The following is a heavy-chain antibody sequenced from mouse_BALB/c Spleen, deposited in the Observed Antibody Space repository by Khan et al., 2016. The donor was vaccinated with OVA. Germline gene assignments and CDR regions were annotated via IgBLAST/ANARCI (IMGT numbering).Heavy chain of an antibody. Sequence: QIQLVQSGPELKKPGETVKISCKASGYTFTNYGMNWVKQAPGKGLKWMGWINTYTGEPTYADDFKGRFAFSLETSASTASLQINNLKSEDAATYFCAGMKPDWYFDVWGAGTTVTVSS. V-gene: IGHV9-3-1*01. CDR1: GYTFTNYG. CDR2: INTYTGEP. J-gene: IGHJ1*01. CDR3: AGMKPDWYFDV.